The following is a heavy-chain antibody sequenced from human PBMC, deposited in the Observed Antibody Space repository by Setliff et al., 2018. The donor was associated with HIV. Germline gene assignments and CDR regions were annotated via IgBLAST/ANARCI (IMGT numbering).Heavy chain of an antibody. CDR1: GFTFSGSS. D-gene: IGHD3-3*01. J-gene: IGHJ6*02. Sequence: PGGSLRLSCAASGFTFSGSSMHWVRQASGKALEWVGRILDKANNYATAYAASLEGRFTISRDDSKNTLYLQMNSLRAEDTAVYYCARDRGDNFWSGYYHYYYGMDVWGQGTTVTVSS. V-gene: IGHV3-73*01. CDR3: ARDRGDNFWSGYYHYYYGMDV. CDR2: ILDKANNYAT.